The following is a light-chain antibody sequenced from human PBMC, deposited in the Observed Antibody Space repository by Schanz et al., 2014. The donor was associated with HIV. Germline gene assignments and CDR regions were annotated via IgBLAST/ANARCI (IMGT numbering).Light chain of an antibody. J-gene: IGLJ3*02. CDR1: SSNIEAGYD. Sequence: QSVLTQPPSVSGAPGQRVTISCTGSSSNIEAGYDVHWYQQLPGTAPKLLIYGNSNRPSGVPDRFSGSKSGASASLAISGLQSEDEADYYCTTWDDGLQGQVFGAGTKLTVL. CDR2: GNS. V-gene: IGLV1-40*01. CDR3: TTWDDGLQGQV.